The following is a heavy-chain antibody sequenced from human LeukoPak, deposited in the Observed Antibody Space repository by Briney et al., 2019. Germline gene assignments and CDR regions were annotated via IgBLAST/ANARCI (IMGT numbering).Heavy chain of an antibody. CDR3: AKDSYGDCSTSGCYLRGWFDP. D-gene: IGHD2-2*01. CDR1: GFTLISIW. Sequence: GGPLRPSFPALGFTLISIWWTWAGQAPGKGLEGGPFLQHDGINKYYADSVQGRFTISRDNSKNTLFLQMNSLTTEDTAIYYCAKDSYGDCSTSGCYLRGWFDPWGQGTLVFVSS. V-gene: IGHV3-30*02. CDR2: LQHDGINK. J-gene: IGHJ5*02.